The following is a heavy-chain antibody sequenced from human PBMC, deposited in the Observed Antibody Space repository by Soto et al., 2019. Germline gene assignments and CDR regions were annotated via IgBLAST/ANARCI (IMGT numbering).Heavy chain of an antibody. V-gene: IGHV3-7*03. D-gene: IGHD6-19*01. Sequence: GGSLRLSCAASGFTFSSYWMSWVRQAPGKGLEWVANIKQDGSEKYYVDSVKGRFTISRDNAKNSLYLQMNSLRAEDTAVYYCARDYSSGWNYYFDYWGQGTLVTVSS. CDR2: IKQDGSEK. CDR3: ARDYSSGWNYYFDY. J-gene: IGHJ4*02. CDR1: GFTFSSYW.